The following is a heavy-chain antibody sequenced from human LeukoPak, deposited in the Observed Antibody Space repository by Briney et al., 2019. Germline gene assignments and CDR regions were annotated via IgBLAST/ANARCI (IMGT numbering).Heavy chain of an antibody. CDR3: ARADATSYHYYYYMDL. V-gene: IGHV1-8*01. CDR2: MNPDSGNT. J-gene: IGHJ6*03. CDR1: RYTFTSYD. Sequence: ASVKVSCKASRYTFTSYDISWVRQATGQGLEWVGWMNPDSGNTGYAQKFQGRVLMTRDASIGTAYMELTSLRSEDTAVYYCARADATSYHYYYYMDLWGKGTAVTVSS.